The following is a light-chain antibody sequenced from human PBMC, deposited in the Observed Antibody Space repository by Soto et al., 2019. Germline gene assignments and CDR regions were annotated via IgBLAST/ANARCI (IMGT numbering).Light chain of an antibody. Sequence: QSVLTQPPSVSGAPGQRVTISCTGSSSNIGAGYDVHWYQQLPGTAPKLLIYANSNRPSGVPDRFSGSKSGTSASLAITGLQAEDEADYYCQSYDTSLSVVFGGWTTVTVL. CDR2: ANS. V-gene: IGLV1-40*01. J-gene: IGLJ2*01. CDR3: QSYDTSLSVV. CDR1: SSNIGAGYD.